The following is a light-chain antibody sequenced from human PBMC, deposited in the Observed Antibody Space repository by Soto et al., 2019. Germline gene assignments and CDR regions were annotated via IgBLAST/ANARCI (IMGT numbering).Light chain of an antibody. J-gene: IGLJ1*01. Sequence: QSVLTQPASVSRSPGQSITISCTGASSDVGSYNLVSWYQQNPGKAPKLMIYEGSKRPSGVSNRFSGSKSGNTASLTISGLQGEDEADYYCCSYAGRSSSSYVFGTGTKVTVL. CDR1: SSDVGSYNL. CDR2: EGS. V-gene: IGLV2-23*01. CDR3: CSYAGRSSSSYV.